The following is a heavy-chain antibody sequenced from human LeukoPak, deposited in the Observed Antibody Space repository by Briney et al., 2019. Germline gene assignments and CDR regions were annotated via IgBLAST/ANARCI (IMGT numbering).Heavy chain of an antibody. Sequence: GGSLRLSCAASGFTFDDYAMHWVRQAPGKGLEWVSLISWDGGSTYYADSVKGRFTISRDNAKNSLYLQMNSLRAEDTAVYYCAREATAGYSSSWYSYYYYYMDVWGKGTTVTVSS. J-gene: IGHJ6*03. CDR2: ISWDGGST. V-gene: IGHV3-43D*03. CDR3: AREATAGYSSSWYSYYYYYMDV. CDR1: GFTFDDYA. D-gene: IGHD6-13*01.